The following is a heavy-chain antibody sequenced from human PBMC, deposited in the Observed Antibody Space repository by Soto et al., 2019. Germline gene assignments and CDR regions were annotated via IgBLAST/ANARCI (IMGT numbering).Heavy chain of an antibody. Sequence: EVQLVESGGGLVQPGGSLRLSCAASGFTVSSNYMSWVRQAPGKGLEWVSVIYSGGSTYYADSVKGRFTISRDNSKNTLYLQMNSLRAEDTAVYYCARGSIAATDNWFDPWGQGTLVTVSS. CDR1: GFTVSSNY. V-gene: IGHV3-66*01. CDR2: IYSGGST. CDR3: ARGSIAATDNWFDP. D-gene: IGHD6-13*01. J-gene: IGHJ5*02.